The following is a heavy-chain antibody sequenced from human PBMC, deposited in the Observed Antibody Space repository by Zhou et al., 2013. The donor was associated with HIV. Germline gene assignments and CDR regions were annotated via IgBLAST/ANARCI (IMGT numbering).Heavy chain of an antibody. CDR3: NRGMQRWVNDAFDI. D-gene: IGHD6-25*01. V-gene: IGHV1-46*03. J-gene: IGHJ3*02. Sequence: QVQLVQSGAEMKKPGASVNISCKASGYPFTSYYIHWVRQAPGQGLEWMGLINPGIGSTYYAEKFQGRVTMTRDTSTNTVNMQLGTLTSEDTAVYYCNRGMQRWVNDAFDIWGQGTMVTVSS. CDR2: INPGIGST. CDR1: GYPFTSYY.